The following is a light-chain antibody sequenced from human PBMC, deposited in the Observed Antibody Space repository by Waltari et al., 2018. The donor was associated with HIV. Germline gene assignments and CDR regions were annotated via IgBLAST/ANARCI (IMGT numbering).Light chain of an antibody. CDR1: EIINNF. CDR2: RAS. CDR3: LQTYNPPLT. V-gene: IGKV1-39*01. Sequence: DIQMTQSPFFLSASVGDRVTVTCRASEIINNFVNWFQQKPGRAPNLLIYRASTLQRGVPPRFSGRGSGTDFTLTISSLQPEDFAIYYCLQTYNPPLTFGPGTKVEIK. J-gene: IGKJ3*01.